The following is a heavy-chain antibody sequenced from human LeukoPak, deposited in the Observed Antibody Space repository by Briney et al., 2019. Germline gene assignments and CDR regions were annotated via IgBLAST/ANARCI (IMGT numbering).Heavy chain of an antibody. CDR3: AKLYYYDSSGSFYAFDI. V-gene: IGHV3-30*18. J-gene: IGHJ3*02. CDR1: GFTFSSYA. Sequence: GGSLRLSCAASGFTFSSYAMSWVRQAPGKGLEWVAVISYDGSNKYYADSVKGRFTISRDNSKNTLYLQMNSLRAEDTAVYYCAKLYYYDSSGSFYAFDIWGQGTMVTVSS. CDR2: ISYDGSNK. D-gene: IGHD3-22*01.